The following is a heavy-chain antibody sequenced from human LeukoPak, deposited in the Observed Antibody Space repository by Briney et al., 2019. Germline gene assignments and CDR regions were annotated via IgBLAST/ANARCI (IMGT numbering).Heavy chain of an antibody. CDR3: AREIAAAAYNWFDP. CDR2: IKQDGSEK. J-gene: IGHJ5*02. D-gene: IGHD6-13*01. Sequence: GGSLRLSCAASGFNSSSYWMSWVRQAPGKGLEWVANIKQDGSEKYYVDSVKGRFTISRDNAKNSLYLQMNSLRAEDTAVYYCAREIAAAAYNWFDPWGQGTLVTVSS. V-gene: IGHV3-7*01. CDR1: GFNSSSYW.